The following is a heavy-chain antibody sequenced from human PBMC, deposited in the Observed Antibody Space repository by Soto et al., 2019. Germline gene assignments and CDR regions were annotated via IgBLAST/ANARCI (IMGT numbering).Heavy chain of an antibody. CDR3: AREGRADYSDSSGYSNWFDP. V-gene: IGHV1-2*04. CDR1: GYTFSGYY. J-gene: IGHJ5*02. CDR2: INPNSGGT. D-gene: IGHD3-22*01. Sequence: ASVKVSCKATGYTFSGYYIHWVRQAPGQGLEWMGWINPNSGGTNYAQKFQGWVTMTRDTSISTAYMELSLGSDDTAVYYCAREGRADYSDSSGYSNWFDPWGQGTLVTVSS.